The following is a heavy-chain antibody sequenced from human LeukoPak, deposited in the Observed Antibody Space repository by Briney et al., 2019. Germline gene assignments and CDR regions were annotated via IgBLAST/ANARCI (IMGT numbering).Heavy chain of an antibody. CDR2: IHYTGGT. CDR3: ARGNILSGYCFDF. CDR1: GGSISGYY. V-gene: IGHV4-34*01. Sequence: PSETLSLTCAVYGGSISGYYWSWIRQPPGKGLEWVGEIHYTGGTSYNPALKSRATISIDTSRNQLSLKLSSVTAADAAVYYCARGNILSGYCFDFWGQGALVTVSS. J-gene: IGHJ4*02. D-gene: IGHD3-9*01.